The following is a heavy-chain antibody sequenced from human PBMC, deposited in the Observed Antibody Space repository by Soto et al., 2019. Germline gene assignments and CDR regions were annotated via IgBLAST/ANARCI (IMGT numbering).Heavy chain of an antibody. Sequence: ASVKVSCKASGYTFTTHGISWVRQAPGQGLEWMGWISPYNGKTTYAQKVQGRVTMTTDTSTSTAYMELRCLRSDDTAVYYCARVDDYVWGSFRPWGQGTQVTVSS. CDR1: GYTFTTHG. D-gene: IGHD3-16*02. CDR2: ISPYNGKT. CDR3: ARVDDYVWGSFRP. J-gene: IGHJ4*02. V-gene: IGHV1-18*04.